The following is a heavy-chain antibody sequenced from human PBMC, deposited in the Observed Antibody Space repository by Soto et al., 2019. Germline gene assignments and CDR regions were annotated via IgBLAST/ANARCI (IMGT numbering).Heavy chain of an antibody. CDR3: ATAIAYYGLDG. D-gene: IGHD3-22*01. J-gene: IGHJ6*02. V-gene: IGHV3-74*01. CDR2: TNDDGCIT. Sequence: PGLSLRLSCAPSGFTFSSSWMHWVRQAPGMGPVWVSRTNDDGCITTYADSVKGRFAISRDTAKKTLYLQMSCLRAEDTGVYYCATAIAYYGLDGWGQGTTVAVSS. CDR1: GFTFSSSW.